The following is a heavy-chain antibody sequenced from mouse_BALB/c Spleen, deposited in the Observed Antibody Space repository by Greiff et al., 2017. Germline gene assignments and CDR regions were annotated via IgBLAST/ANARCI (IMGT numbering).Heavy chain of an antibody. D-gene: IGHD1-2*01. V-gene: IGHV3-8*02. J-gene: IGHJ2*01. CDR2: ISYSGST. CDR1: GDSITSGY. CDR3: ARHGLRLPYYFDY. Sequence: EVKVVESGPSLVKPSQTLSLTCSVTGDSITSGYWNWIRKFPGNKLEYMGYISYSGSTYYNPSLKSRISITRDTSKNQYYLQLNSVTTEDTATYYCARHGLRLPYYFDYWGQGTTLTVSS.